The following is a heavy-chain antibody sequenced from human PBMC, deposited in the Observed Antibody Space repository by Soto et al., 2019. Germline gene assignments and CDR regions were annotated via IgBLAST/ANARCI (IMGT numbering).Heavy chain of an antibody. CDR1: GFSFDKSG. CDR3: TKRVGGFEI. V-gene: IGHV3-9*01. D-gene: IGHD2-15*01. J-gene: IGHJ3*02. CDR2: ISYNSVVI. Sequence: EVQLVEPGGGLVQPGRSLRLSCEASGFSFDKSGMHWVREIPGKGLEWVSGISYNSVVINYVDSVKGRFTIFRDNAKNSLYLQMNSLRPEDTALYYCTKRVGGFEIWGQGTMVTVSS.